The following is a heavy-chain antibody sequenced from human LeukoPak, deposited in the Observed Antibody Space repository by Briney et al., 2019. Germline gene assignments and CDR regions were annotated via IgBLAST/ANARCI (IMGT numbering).Heavy chain of an antibody. V-gene: IGHV3-48*03. CDR2: IGSSGSLI. CDR1: GFIFSSYE. J-gene: IGHJ3*02. Sequence: PGGSLRLSCAASGFIFSSYEMNWVRQAPGKGLEWVSYIGSSGSLIFYADSVKGRFTISRDNIKNLLYLQMNSLRVEDTAVYYCAREDEDAFDIWGQGTMVTVSS. CDR3: AREDEDAFDI.